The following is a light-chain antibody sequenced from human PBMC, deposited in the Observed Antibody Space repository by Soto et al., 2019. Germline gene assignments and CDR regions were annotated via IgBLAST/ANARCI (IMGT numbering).Light chain of an antibody. CDR1: SSNIGSKY. CDR3: GSWDRSLSGVL. J-gene: IGLJ2*01. Sequence: QSVLTQPPSVSAAPGQRVTISCSGSSSNIGSKYVSWYQKLPGTAPKLLIYDYTKRPSGIPDRFSGSKSGTSATLGITGLQPGDAADYYCGSWDRSLSGVLFGGGTKVTVL. V-gene: IGLV1-51*01. CDR2: DYT.